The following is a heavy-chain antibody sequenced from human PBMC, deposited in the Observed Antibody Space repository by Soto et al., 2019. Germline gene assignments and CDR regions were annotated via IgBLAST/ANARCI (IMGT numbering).Heavy chain of an antibody. Sequence: GGSLRLSCAASGFTFSDYYMSWIRQAPGKGLEWVSYISSSGSTIYYADSVKGRFTICRDNAKNSLYLQMNSLRAEDTAVYYCARGRSSGWYLGVNHFDYWGQGTLVTVSS. V-gene: IGHV3-11*01. J-gene: IGHJ4*02. CDR2: ISSSGSTI. D-gene: IGHD6-19*01. CDR1: GFTFSDYY. CDR3: ARGRSSGWYLGVNHFDY.